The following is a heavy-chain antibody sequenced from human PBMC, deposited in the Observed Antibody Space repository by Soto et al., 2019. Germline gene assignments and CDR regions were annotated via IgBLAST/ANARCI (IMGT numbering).Heavy chain of an antibody. CDR3: ARGDSTDCSTGVCSFFYNHAMDV. D-gene: IGHD2-8*01. V-gene: IGHV1-2*04. CDR1: GCSFTDYY. CDR2: IYLKNGGT. Sequence: ASVKVSCTASGCSFTDYYIYWVAQAPGQGLEWLGRIYLKNGGTSTVQKFQGWVTMTTETSISTASMELTRLTSDDTAIYYCARGDSTDCSTGVCSFFYNHAMDVWG. J-gene: IGHJ6*02.